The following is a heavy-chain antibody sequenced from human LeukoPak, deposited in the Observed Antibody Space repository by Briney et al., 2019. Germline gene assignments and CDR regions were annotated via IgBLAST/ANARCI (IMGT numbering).Heavy chain of an antibody. D-gene: IGHD2-2*01. V-gene: IGHV3-20*04. J-gene: IGHJ4*02. CDR3: ATTIVVVPATNKGVDY. Sequence: GGSLRLSCAASGFIFDDYGMSWVRQAPGKGLEWVSGINWNGGSTGYADSVKGRFTISRDNAKNSLYLQMNSLRAEDTALYYCATTIVVVPATNKGVDYWGQGTLVTVSS. CDR2: INWNGGST. CDR1: GFIFDDYG.